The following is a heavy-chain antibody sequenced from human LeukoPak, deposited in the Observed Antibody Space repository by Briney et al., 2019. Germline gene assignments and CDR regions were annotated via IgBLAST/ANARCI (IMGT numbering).Heavy chain of an antibody. D-gene: IGHD3-3*01. Sequence: AGGSLRLSCAASGFTFSNYAMTWVRQAPGKGLEWVAVISYDGSNKYYADSVKGRFTISRDNSKNTLYLQMNSLRAEDTAVYYCAREYDFWSGSFDYWGQGTLVTVSS. J-gene: IGHJ4*02. V-gene: IGHV3-30-3*01. CDR1: GFTFSNYA. CDR3: AREYDFWSGSFDY. CDR2: ISYDGSNK.